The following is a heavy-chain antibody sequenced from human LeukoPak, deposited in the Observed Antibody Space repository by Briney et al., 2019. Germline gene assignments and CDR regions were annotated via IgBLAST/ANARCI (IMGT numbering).Heavy chain of an antibody. Sequence: GGSLRLSCAASGFTFSSYSMNWVRQAPGKGLEWVSYISSSSSTIYYADSVKGRFTISRDNAKNSLYLQKNSLRDEDTAVYYCARDYYDSSGYYGYWGQGTLVTVSS. V-gene: IGHV3-48*02. CDR2: ISSSSSTI. D-gene: IGHD3-22*01. CDR3: ARDYYDSSGYYGY. J-gene: IGHJ4*02. CDR1: GFTFSSYS.